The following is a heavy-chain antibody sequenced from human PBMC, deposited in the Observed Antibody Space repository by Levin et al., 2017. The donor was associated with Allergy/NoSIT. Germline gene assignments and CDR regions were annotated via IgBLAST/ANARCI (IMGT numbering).Heavy chain of an antibody. CDR3: AKDREVTTISSGFDY. CDR1: GFTFNSYV. J-gene: IGHJ4*02. Sequence: GESLKISCAASGFTFNSYVMNWVRQIPGKGLEWVSGISAGGGSAYYGDPVKGRFTISRDNSKNTVYLEMNSLRAEDTATYYCAKDREVTTISSGFDYWGQGNLVTVSS. V-gene: IGHV3-23*01. D-gene: IGHD4-17*01. CDR2: ISAGGGSA.